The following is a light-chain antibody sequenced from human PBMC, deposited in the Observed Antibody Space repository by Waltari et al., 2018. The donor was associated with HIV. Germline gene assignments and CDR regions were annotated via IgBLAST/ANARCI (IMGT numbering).Light chain of an antibody. Sequence: DIKMTQSQSSLSASVGDRVTITCRATQGITNYLAWYQQIPGKVPKLLIYAASTLHSGVPPRFIGSGFGTDFTLTISSLQPEDVATYYCQEYDSAPWTFGQGTKVEVK. V-gene: IGKV1-27*01. CDR1: QGITNY. J-gene: IGKJ1*01. CDR2: AAS. CDR3: QEYDSAPWT.